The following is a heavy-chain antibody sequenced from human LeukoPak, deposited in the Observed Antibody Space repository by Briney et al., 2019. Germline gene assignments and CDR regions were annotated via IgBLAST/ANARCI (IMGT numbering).Heavy chain of an antibody. CDR1: GGTFSSYA. D-gene: IGHD3-3*01. Sequence: ASVKISCKASGGTFSSYAISWVRQAPGQGLEWMGGIIPIFGTANYAQKFQGRVTITRNTSINTAYMELSSLRSEDTAVYYCARGDFWSGYYIWGQGTMVTVSS. CDR2: IIPIFGTA. J-gene: IGHJ3*02. CDR3: ARGDFWSGYYI. V-gene: IGHV1-69*05.